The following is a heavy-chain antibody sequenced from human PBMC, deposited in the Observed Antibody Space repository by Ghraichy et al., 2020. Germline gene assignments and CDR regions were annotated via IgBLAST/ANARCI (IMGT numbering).Heavy chain of an antibody. J-gene: IGHJ3*02. Sequence: GGSLRLSCADSGFSFSNYALTWVRQAPGKGLEWVSGISASGDKTFYSDSVKGRFTISRDNSKNTLYLQMNSLRAEDTALYYCAKMRAAAVTNGAFDIWGQGTMVTVSS. CDR1: GFSFSNYA. CDR3: AKMRAAAVTNGAFDI. D-gene: IGHD6-13*01. CDR2: ISASGDKT. V-gene: IGHV3-23*01.